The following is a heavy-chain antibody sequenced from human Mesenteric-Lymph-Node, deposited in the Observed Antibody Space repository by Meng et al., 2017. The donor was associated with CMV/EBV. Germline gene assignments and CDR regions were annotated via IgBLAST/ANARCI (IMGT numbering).Heavy chain of an antibody. CDR1: GYTFTGYY. J-gene: IGHJ4*02. Sequence: ASVKVSCKASGYTFTGYYMHWVRQAPGQGLEWMGWINPNSGGTNYAQKLQGRVTMTTDTSTSTAYMELRSLRSDDTAVYYCARALLYSGSYLGYWGQGTLVTVSS. CDR3: ARALLYSGSYLGY. D-gene: IGHD1-26*01. CDR2: INPNSGGT. V-gene: IGHV1-2*02.